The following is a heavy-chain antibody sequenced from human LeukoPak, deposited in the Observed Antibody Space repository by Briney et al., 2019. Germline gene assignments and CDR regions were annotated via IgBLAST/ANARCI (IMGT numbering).Heavy chain of an antibody. J-gene: IGHJ4*02. CDR2: IKQDGSER. Sequence: GGSLRLSCAASGFTFTTFWTSWVRQAPGKGLEWVANIKQDGSERYYVDSVKGRFTISRDNAKNSLYLQMNSLRAEDTGVYYRAGSGWQVYLDYWGQGALVTVSS. D-gene: IGHD6-19*01. CDR1: GFTFTTFW. CDR3: AGSGWQVYLDY. V-gene: IGHV3-7*01.